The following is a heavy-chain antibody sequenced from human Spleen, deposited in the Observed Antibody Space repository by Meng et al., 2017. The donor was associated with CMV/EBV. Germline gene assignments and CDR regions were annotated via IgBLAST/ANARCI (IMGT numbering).Heavy chain of an antibody. J-gene: IGHJ4*02. CDR3: ARGRDSYFDY. CDR1: DESFSDFY. D-gene: IGHD2-21*02. V-gene: IGHV4-34*01. Sequence: QVQLQQWGSGLLKLSVSLSLTCAFYDESFSDFYWSWVRQAPGKWLEWIGEINHIGTTNYNPSLQSRVAMSIDKSKHHFSLKLSSVTAADMAVYYCARGRDSYFDYWGQGALVTVSS. CDR2: INHIGTT.